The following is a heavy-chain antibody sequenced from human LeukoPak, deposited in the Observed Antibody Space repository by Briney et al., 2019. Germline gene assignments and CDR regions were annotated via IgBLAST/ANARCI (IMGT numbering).Heavy chain of an antibody. J-gene: IGHJ5*02. Sequence: PSETLSLTCAVSGGSISSGGYSWSWIRQPPGKGLEWIGYIYHSGSTYYNPSLKSRVTLSVDRSKNQFSLKLSSVTAADTAVYYCARGIGSSWNRSWFDPWGQGTLVTVSS. D-gene: IGHD6-13*01. CDR2: IYHSGST. CDR1: GGSISSGGYS. V-gene: IGHV4-30-2*01. CDR3: ARGIGSSWNRSWFDP.